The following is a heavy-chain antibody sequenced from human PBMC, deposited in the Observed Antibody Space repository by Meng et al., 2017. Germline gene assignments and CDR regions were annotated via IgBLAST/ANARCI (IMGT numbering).Heavy chain of an antibody. V-gene: IGHV4-34*01. Sequence: SETLSLTCAVYGGSFSGYYWSWIRQPPGKGLEWIGEINHSGSTNYNPSLKSRVTISVDTSKNQFSLKLSSVTAADTAVYYCARDVSGMIFDYWGQGTLVTVSS. CDR2: INHSGST. CDR3: ARDVSGMIFDY. CDR1: GGSFSGYY. J-gene: IGHJ4*02. D-gene: IGHD3-16*01.